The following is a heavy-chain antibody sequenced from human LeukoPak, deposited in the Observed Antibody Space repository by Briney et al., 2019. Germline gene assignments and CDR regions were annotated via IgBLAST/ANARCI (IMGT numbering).Heavy chain of an antibody. CDR3: ARVGGIVGATTRHYYYYGMDV. Sequence: GGSLRLSCAASGFTFSSYSMNWVRQAPGKGLEWVSSISSSNSYIYYADSVKGRFTISRDNAKNSLYLQMNSLRAEDTAVYYCARVGGIVGATTRHYYYYGMDVWGQGTTVTVSS. D-gene: IGHD1-26*01. V-gene: IGHV3-21*01. J-gene: IGHJ6*02. CDR2: ISSSNSYI. CDR1: GFTFSSYS.